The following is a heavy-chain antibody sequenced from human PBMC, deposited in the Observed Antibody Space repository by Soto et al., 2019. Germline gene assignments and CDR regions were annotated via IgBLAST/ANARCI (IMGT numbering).Heavy chain of an antibody. Sequence: EVQLVESGGGLVQPGGSLRLSCSASGFSFSRYWMHCVCQVPGKGLQWVSRINSDGTTTDYGDSVKGRFTVSRDNGKSTLYLQMNRPRVEDTSVYYCAREPDFSSGLTDYWGQGTLVTVSS. D-gene: IGHD3-22*01. V-gene: IGHV3-74*01. CDR1: GFSFSRYW. CDR3: AREPDFSSGLTDY. CDR2: INSDGTTT. J-gene: IGHJ4*02.